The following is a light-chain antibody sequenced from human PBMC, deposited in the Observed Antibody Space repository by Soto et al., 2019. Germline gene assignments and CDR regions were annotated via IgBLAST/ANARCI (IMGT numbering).Light chain of an antibody. CDR1: QSISTY. J-gene: IGKJ5*01. CDR3: QQSYMDPIT. V-gene: IGKV1-39*01. Sequence: DSQMTQYPSSLSASVGKRVTISSRASQSISTYLNWYQKKPGKAPNLLIYDASHLQSGVPSRFSGSGGGTDFTLSISSVQPEDFATYFCQQSYMDPITFGQGTRLEIK. CDR2: DAS.